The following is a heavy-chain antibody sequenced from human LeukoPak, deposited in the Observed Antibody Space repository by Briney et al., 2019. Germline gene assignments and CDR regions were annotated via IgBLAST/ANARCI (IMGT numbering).Heavy chain of an antibody. CDR2: IYHSGST. Sequence: PSETLSLTCAVSGYSISSGYYWGWIRQPPGKGLEWIGIIYHSGSTYYNPPFKSRVTISVATSKNQFSLKLSSVTAADTAVYHCASATVTTCYFDYWGQGTLVTVSS. J-gene: IGHJ4*02. V-gene: IGHV4-38-2*01. D-gene: IGHD4-17*01. CDR1: GYSISSGYY. CDR3: ASATVTTCYFDY.